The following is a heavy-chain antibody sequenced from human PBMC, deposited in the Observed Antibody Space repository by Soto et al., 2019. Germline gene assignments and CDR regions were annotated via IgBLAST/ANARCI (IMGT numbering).Heavy chain of an antibody. CDR2: IIPIFGTA. D-gene: IGHD2-2*01. Sequence: QVQLVQSGAEVKKPGSSVKVSCKASGGTFSSYAISWVRQAPRQGLEWMGGIIPIFGTANYAQKFEGRVTIPADESTSTAYMELSSLRSEDTAVSYCARHVPAAGYYYGMDVWGQGTTVTVSS. CDR1: GGTFSSYA. CDR3: ARHVPAAGYYYGMDV. J-gene: IGHJ6*02. V-gene: IGHV1-69*12.